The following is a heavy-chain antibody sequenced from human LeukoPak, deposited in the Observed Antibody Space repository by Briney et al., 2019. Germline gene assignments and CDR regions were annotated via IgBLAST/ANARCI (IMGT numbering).Heavy chain of an antibody. CDR3: AKDKGVRYFDY. CDR1: GLSFSNSG. D-gene: IGHD3-10*01. V-gene: IGHV3-33*06. J-gene: IGHJ4*02. CDR2: IWSDGSKT. Sequence: GGSLRLSCAASGLSFSNSGMHWVRQAPGRGLEWVAMIWSDGSKTNYADSVKGRFTISRDNSKNTVYLQMNSLRAEDTAVYYCAKDKGVRYFDYWGQGTLVTVSS.